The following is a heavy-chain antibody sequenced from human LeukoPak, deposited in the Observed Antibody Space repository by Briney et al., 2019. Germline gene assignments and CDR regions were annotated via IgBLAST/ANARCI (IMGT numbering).Heavy chain of an antibody. D-gene: IGHD6-13*01. CDR1: GFTFSRFA. CDR2: ISYDGSNK. Sequence: GGSLRLSCAASGFTFSRFAMNWVRQAPGKGLEWVAVISYDGSNKYYADSVKGRFTISRDNSKNTLYLQMNSLRAEDTAVYYCARDAYSSSWFPDYWGQGTLVTVSS. CDR3: ARDAYSSSWFPDY. V-gene: IGHV3-30-3*01. J-gene: IGHJ4*02.